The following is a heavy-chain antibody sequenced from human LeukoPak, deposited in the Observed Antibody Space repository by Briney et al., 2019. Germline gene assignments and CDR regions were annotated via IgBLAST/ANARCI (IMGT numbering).Heavy chain of an antibody. CDR3: ARGLLVRKYYYDSSGYLFDY. CDR2: INHGGST. D-gene: IGHD3-22*01. CDR1: GGSFSGYY. V-gene: IGHV4-34*01. J-gene: IGHJ4*02. Sequence: SETLSLTCAVYGGSFSGYYWSWIRQPPGKGLEWIGEINHGGSTNYNPSLKSRVTISVDTSKNQFSLELSSVTAADTAVYYCARGLLVRKYYYDSSGYLFDYWGQGTLVTVSS.